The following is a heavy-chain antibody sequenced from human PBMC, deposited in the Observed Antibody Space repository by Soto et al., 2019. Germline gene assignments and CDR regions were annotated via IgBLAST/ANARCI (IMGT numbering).Heavy chain of an antibody. CDR1: GFTFTTYF. J-gene: IGHJ4*02. V-gene: IGHV1-46*01. CDR3: ARDWRYSSGLDY. D-gene: IGHD6-19*01. Sequence: SVKVSCEASGFTFTTYFMHWLRQAPGQGLEWMGIISPGGDATSYAEKFQGRVTVTKDTSTTTVYMELSSLRSEDTAVYYCARDWRYSSGLDYWGQGTLVTVSS. CDR2: ISPGGDAT.